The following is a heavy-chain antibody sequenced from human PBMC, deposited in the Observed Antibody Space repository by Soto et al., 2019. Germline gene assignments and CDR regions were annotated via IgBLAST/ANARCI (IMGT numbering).Heavy chain of an antibody. Sequence: GSGPTLVNPTQTLTLTCTFSGFSLSTSGVGVGWNRQPPGKALEWLALFYWNYVKRYSPFLKSRLTITKDTSKNQVVLTMTNMDPVDTAIFYFAHSPGTAMGGWDYYYYYGMDVWGQGTTVTVSS. J-gene: IGHJ6*02. CDR1: GFSLSTSGVG. D-gene: IGHD5-18*01. CDR3: AHSPGTAMGGWDYYYYYGMDV. CDR2: FYWNYVK. V-gene: IGHV2-5*01.